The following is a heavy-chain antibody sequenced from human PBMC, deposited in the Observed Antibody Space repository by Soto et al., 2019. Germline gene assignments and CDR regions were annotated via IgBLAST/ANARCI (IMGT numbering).Heavy chain of an antibody. D-gene: IGHD6-13*01. CDR2: IIPIFGTA. Sequence: ASVKVSCKASGGTFSSYAISWVRQAPGQGLEWMGGIIPIFGTANYAQKFQGRVTITADESTSTAYMELSSLRSEDTAVYYCARVFYSRFDPWGQGTLVTVSS. CDR1: GGTFSSYA. CDR3: ARVFYSRFDP. J-gene: IGHJ5*02. V-gene: IGHV1-69*13.